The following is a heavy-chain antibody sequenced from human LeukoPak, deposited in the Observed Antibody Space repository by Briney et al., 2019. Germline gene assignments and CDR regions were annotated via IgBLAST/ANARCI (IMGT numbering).Heavy chain of an antibody. D-gene: IGHD6-19*01. J-gene: IGHJ5*02. CDR2: IWYDGSNK. Sequence: PGRSLRLSCAASGFTFSSYGMHWVRQAPGKGLEWVAVIWYDGSNKYYADSVKGRFTISRDNSKDTLYLQMNSLRAEDTAVYYCAKDLMAYSSGNNWFDPWGQGTLVTVSS. CDR3: AKDLMAYSSGNNWFDP. V-gene: IGHV3-33*06. CDR1: GFTFSSYG.